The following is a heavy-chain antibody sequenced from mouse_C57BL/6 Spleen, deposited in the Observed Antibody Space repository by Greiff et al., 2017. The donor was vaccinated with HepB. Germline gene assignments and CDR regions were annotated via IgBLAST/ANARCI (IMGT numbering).Heavy chain of an antibody. Sequence: ESGPGLVKPSQSLSLTCSVTGYSITSGYYWNWIRQFPGNKLEWMGYISYDGSNNYNPSLKNRISITRDTSKNQFFLKLNSVTTEDTATYYCARDSSYGNYGGYYFDDWGQGTTLTVSS. CDR3: ARDSSYGNYGGYYFDD. V-gene: IGHV3-6*01. D-gene: IGHD2-10*01. CDR2: ISYDGSN. J-gene: IGHJ2*01. CDR1: GYSITSGYY.